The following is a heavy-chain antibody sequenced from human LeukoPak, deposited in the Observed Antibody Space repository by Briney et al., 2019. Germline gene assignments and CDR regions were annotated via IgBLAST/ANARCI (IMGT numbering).Heavy chain of an antibody. CDR1: GGTFSSYA. CDR3: ARGITMSSSFDY. Sequence: ASVKVSCKASGGTFSSYAISWVRQAPGQGLEWMGGIIPIFGTANYAQKFQGGVTITTDESTSTAYMELSSLRSEDTAVYYCARGITMSSSFDYWGQGTLVTVSS. D-gene: IGHD3-10*02. CDR2: IIPIFGTA. J-gene: IGHJ4*02. V-gene: IGHV1-69*05.